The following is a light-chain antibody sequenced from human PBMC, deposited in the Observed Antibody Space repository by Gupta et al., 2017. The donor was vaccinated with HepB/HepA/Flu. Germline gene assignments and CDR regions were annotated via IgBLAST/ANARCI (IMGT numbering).Light chain of an antibody. J-gene: IGKJ4*01. CDR1: QTLNTGN. CDR3: QQYGNSPLLT. CDR2: AAS. V-gene: IGKV3-20*01. Sequence: VLTQSPGTLSLSPGERATLSCRASQTLNTGNLAWYQQTPGRAPRLLSYAASTRATDIPDRFSGRGYGTDFTLTISRLEPEDFAVYYCQQYGNSPLLTFGGGTKVEIK.